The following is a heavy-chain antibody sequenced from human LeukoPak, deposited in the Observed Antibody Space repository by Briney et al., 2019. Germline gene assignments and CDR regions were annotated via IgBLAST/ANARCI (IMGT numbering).Heavy chain of an antibody. CDR1: GFTFSDYY. Sequence: GGSLRLSCAASGFTFSDYYMSWIRQAPGKGLEWVSYISSSGSTIYYADSVKGRFTISRDNAKNSLYLQMNSLRAEDTAVYYCAREEYSSGWYSPYNWFDPWGQGTLVTVSS. D-gene: IGHD6-19*01. J-gene: IGHJ5*02. V-gene: IGHV3-11*01. CDR3: AREEYSSGWYSPYNWFDP. CDR2: ISSSGSTI.